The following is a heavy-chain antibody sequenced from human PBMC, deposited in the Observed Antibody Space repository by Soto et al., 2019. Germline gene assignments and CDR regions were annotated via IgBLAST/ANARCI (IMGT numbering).Heavy chain of an antibody. D-gene: IGHD4-17*01. CDR2: IHHSGST. CDR1: AYSISSGYQ. J-gene: IGHJ5*02. CDR3: ARYGHWFDP. Sequence: SETLSLTCAVSAYSISSGYQWGWIRQPPGKGLEWIASIHHSGSTYSNPSLKSRVTISLDTSKNQFPLRLSSVTAADTAVYYCARYGHWFDPWGQGTLVTVSS. V-gene: IGHV4-38-2*01.